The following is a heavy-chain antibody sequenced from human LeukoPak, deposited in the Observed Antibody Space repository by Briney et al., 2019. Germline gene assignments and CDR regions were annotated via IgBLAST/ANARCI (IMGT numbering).Heavy chain of an antibody. V-gene: IGHV4-39*01. D-gene: IGHD4-11*01. CDR1: GGSIISTTTY. Sequence: SETLSLTCTVSGGSIISTTTYWAWIRQPPGKGLEWIGSIYYSGTIYSNPPLKSRVTISVDTSANQFSLKLTSVTAADTAVYYCARHRYSNYVWRYFDIWGQETLVTVSS. CDR3: ARHRYSNYVWRYFDI. CDR2: IYYSGTI. J-gene: IGHJ4*02.